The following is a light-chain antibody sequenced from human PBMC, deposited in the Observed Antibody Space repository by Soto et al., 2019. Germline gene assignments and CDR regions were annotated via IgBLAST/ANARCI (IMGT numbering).Light chain of an antibody. CDR3: MQGTYWPRT. Sequence: DVVMTQSPLSLPVTLGQPASISCRSTQSLLYSDGNTYLNWFHQRPGQSPRRLICKVSNRDSGVPDRISGSGSGTDITLNISRVEAEDVGVYYCMQGTYWPRTFGQGTKLEIK. CDR2: KVS. J-gene: IGKJ2*01. CDR1: QSLLYSDGNTY. V-gene: IGKV2-30*01.